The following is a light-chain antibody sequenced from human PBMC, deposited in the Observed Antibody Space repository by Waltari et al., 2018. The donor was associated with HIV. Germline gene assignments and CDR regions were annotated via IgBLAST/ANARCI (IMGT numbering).Light chain of an antibody. CDR3: CSYGGSSNWV. CDR2: EGI. CDR1: RIDFWNYNL. Sequence: QSALTQPASVSGSPGQSITISCTGTRIDFWNYNLFSCYQQHPGKAPKLMIYEGIKRPSGVSNRISGSKSGNTASLTISGLQAEDEADYYCCSYGGSSNWVFGGGTKLTVL. V-gene: IGLV2-23*01. J-gene: IGLJ3*02.